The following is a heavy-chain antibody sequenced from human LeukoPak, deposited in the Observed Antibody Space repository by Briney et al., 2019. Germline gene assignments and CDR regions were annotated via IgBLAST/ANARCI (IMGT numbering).Heavy chain of an antibody. CDR1: GFTFSSYG. CDR3: ARSLWGYCSGGSCSFFDY. J-gene: IGHJ4*02. V-gene: IGHV3-30*03. D-gene: IGHD2-15*01. Sequence: GGSLRLSCAASGFTFSSYGMHWVRQAPGKGLEWVAVISYDGSNKYYADSVKGRFTISRDNSKNTLYLQMNSLRAEDTAVYYCARSLWGYCSGGSCSFFDYWGQGTLVTVSS. CDR2: ISYDGSNK.